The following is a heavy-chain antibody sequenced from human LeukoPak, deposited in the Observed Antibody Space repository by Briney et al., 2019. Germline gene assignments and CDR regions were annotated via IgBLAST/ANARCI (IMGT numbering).Heavy chain of an antibody. D-gene: IGHD3-3*01. J-gene: IGHJ5*02. V-gene: IGHV4-59*01. CDR2: IYYSGST. CDR3: ARQIFP. CDR1: GGSISSYY. Sequence: SETLSLTCTVSGGSISSYYWSWIRQPPGKGLEWIGYIYYSGSTNYNPSLKSRVTISVDTSKNQFSLKLSSVTAADTAMYYCARQIFPWGQGTLVTVSS.